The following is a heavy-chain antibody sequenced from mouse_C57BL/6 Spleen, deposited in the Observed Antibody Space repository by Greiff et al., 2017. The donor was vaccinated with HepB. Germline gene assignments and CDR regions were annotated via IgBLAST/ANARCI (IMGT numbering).Heavy chain of an antibody. V-gene: IGHV6-3*01. Sequence: VQLGGSMKLSCVASGFTFSNYWMNWVRQSPEKGLEWVAQIRLKSDNHATHYAESVKGRFTISRDDSKSSVYLQMNNLRAEDTGIYYCTKLTYYGPYAMDYWGQGTSVTVSS. J-gene: IGHJ4*01. CDR3: TKLTYYGPYAMDY. CDR1: GFTFSNYW. D-gene: IGHD1-2*01. CDR2: IRLKSDNHAT.